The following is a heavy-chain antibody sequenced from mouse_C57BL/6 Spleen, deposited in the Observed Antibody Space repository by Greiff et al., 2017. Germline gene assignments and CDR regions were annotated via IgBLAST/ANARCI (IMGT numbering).Heavy chain of an antibody. CDR3: ARLRYDGYYFDY. V-gene: IGHV1-64*01. J-gene: IGHJ2*01. CDR1: GYTFTSYW. Sequence: QVQLKQPGAELVKPGASVKLSCKASGYTFTSYWMHWVKQRPGQGLEWIGMIHPNSGSTNYNEKFKSKATLTVDKSSSTAYMQLSSLTSEDSAVYYCARLRYDGYYFDYWGQGTTLTVSS. CDR2: IHPNSGST. D-gene: IGHD2-3*01.